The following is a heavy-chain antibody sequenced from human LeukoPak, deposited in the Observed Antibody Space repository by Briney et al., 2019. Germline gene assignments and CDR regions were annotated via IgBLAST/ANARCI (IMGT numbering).Heavy chain of an antibody. V-gene: IGHV4-39*01. J-gene: IGHJ5*02. CDR3: ARLFGSVVTNWFDP. Sequence: SETLSLTCTVSGDSISNSSHFWGWIPQPRGEGVEWIGSIYESGSTYHNPSLKSRVTISVDTSKNQFSLKLSSVTAADTAVYYCARLFGSVVTNWFDPWGEGSLVTVSS. CDR1: GDSISNSSHF. CDR2: IYESGST. D-gene: IGHD3-3*01.